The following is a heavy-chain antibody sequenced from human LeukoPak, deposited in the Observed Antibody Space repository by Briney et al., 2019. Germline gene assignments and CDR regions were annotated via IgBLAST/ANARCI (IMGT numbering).Heavy chain of an antibody. CDR2: IKQDGSEK. D-gene: IGHD2-15*01. Sequence: GGSLRLSCAASGFTFSNYWMSWARQAPGKGLEWVANIKQDGSEKYYVDSVKGRFTISRDNAKNSLYLQMNSLRAEDTAVYYCVRRRCSSSSCFEDYWGQGTLVTVSS. V-gene: IGHV3-7*01. CDR1: GFTFSNYW. J-gene: IGHJ4*02. CDR3: VRRRCSSSSCFEDY.